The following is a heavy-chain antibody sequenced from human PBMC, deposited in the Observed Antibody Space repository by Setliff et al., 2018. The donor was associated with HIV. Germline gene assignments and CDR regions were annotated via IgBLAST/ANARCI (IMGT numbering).Heavy chain of an antibody. V-gene: IGHV3-43*01. CDR3: AKGGQYCSGGTCSTEAWFFFDY. Sequence: PGGSLRLSCTASGFNFDGYTMHWVRQAPGKGLEWVSLISWEGITTYYADSVKGRFTISRDNSKNSLYLQMNSLRTEDTAFYYCAKGGQYCSGGTCSTEAWFFFDYWGQGTLVTVSS. J-gene: IGHJ4*02. D-gene: IGHD2-15*01. CDR2: ISWEGITT. CDR1: GFNFDGYT.